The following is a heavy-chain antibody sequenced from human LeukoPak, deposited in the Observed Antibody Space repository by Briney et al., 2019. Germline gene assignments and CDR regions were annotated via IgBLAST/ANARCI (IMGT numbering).Heavy chain of an antibody. D-gene: IGHD5-24*01. J-gene: IGHJ4*02. CDR3: ARDPVEMATTEFDY. Sequence: ASVKVSCKASGYTFTGYYMHWVRQAPVQGLEWMGWINPNSGGTNYAQKFQGRVTMTRDTSISTAYMELSRLTSDDTAVYYCARDPVEMATTEFDYWGQGTLVTVSS. CDR2: INPNSGGT. CDR1: GYTFTGYY. V-gene: IGHV1-2*02.